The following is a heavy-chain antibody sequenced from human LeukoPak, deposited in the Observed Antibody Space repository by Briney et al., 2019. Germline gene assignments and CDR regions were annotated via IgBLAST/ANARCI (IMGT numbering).Heavy chain of an antibody. D-gene: IGHD4-11*01. J-gene: IGHJ4*02. CDR2: ISRSGTNT. CDR3: AKDWPVSGDHYSPFDY. Sequence: GGSLRLSCAASGFTFSSHAMSWVRQAPGMGLEWVAAISRSGTNTYYVDSVKGRFTISRDSSKNTLHLQTDSLRAEDTAVYYCAKDWPVSGDHYSPFDYWGQGTLVTVSS. V-gene: IGHV3-23*01. CDR1: GFTFSSHA.